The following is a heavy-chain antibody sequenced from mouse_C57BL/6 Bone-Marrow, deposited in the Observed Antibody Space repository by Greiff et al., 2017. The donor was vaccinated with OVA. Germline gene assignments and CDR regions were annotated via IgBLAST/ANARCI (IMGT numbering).Heavy chain of an antibody. Sequence: VQLQQPGTELVKPGASVKLSCKASGYTFTSYWMHWVKQRPGQGLEWIGNINPSNGGTNYNEKFKSKATLTVDKSSSTAYMQLSSLTSEDSAVYYCARVKIITTVVDPLDYWGQGTTLTVSS. CDR2: INPSNGGT. CDR3: ARVKIITTVVDPLDY. J-gene: IGHJ2*01. V-gene: IGHV1-53*01. D-gene: IGHD1-1*01. CDR1: GYTFTSYW.